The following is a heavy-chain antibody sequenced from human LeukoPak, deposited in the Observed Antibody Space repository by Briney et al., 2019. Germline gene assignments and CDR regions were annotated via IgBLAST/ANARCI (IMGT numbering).Heavy chain of an antibody. J-gene: IGHJ4*02. CDR3: AKAGDYYGSGSYLDY. V-gene: IGHV3-23*01. D-gene: IGHD3-10*01. Sequence: GGSLRLSCAASGFTFSSYGMSWVRQAPGKGLEWVSAISGSGGSTYYADSVKGRFTISRDNSKNTLYLQMNSLRAEDTAVYYCAKAGDYYGSGSYLDYWGQGTLVTVSS. CDR2: ISGSGGST. CDR1: GFTFSSYG.